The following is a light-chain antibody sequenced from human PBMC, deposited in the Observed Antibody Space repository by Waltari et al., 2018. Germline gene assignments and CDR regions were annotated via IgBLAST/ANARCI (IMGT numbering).Light chain of an antibody. V-gene: IGKV1D-12*01. CDR3: QQANSFPIT. J-gene: IGKJ5*01. CDR2: DAT. CDR1: QGIRTW. Sequence: IQVTQSPSSVSASIGDRVTITCRASQGIRTWLSWYQKRPGEAPRLLIHDATSLQSGVPSRFSGGWSGTDFTLTISGLQPEDFATYYCQQANSFPITFGQGTRLDIK.